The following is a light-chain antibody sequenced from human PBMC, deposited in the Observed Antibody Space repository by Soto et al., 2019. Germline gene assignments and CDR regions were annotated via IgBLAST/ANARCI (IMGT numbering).Light chain of an antibody. CDR1: QTISSW. CDR3: KHYNSYSEA. V-gene: IGKV1-5*03. Sequence: DIQMTQSPSTLSGSVGDRVTITCRASQTISSWLAWYQQKPGKAPKLLIYKASTLKSGVPSRFRGSGSGTEFTITISSLQPDDFATYYCKHYNSYSEAFGQGTKVELK. CDR2: KAS. J-gene: IGKJ1*01.